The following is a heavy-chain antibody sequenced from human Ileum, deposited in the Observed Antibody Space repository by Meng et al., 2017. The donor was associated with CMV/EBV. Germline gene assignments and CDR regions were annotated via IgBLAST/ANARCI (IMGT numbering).Heavy chain of an antibody. CDR3: ARDLPPSITIFGVVQNATDY. Sequence: GGSLRLSCAASGFTFGDYGMSWVRQAPGKGLEWVSGINWNGGSTGYADSVEGRFTISRDNAKNSLYLKMNSLRAEDTALYYCARDLPPSITIFGVVQNATDYWGHGTPVTVSS. J-gene: IGHJ4*01. D-gene: IGHD3-3*01. CDR1: GFTFGDYG. V-gene: IGHV3-20*04. CDR2: INWNGGST.